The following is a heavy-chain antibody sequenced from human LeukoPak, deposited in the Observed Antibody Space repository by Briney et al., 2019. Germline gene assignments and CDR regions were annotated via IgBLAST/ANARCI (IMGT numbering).Heavy chain of an antibody. CDR3: ARDRSSWYSGYFQH. D-gene: IGHD6-13*01. CDR2: ITTYNGNT. J-gene: IGHJ1*01. CDR1: VYTFTSYP. Sequence: ASVKVSCKASVYTFTSYPISWVRQPPGRELEWVGWITTYNGNTNYAQKLQGRVTMTTDTSTSTAYMELRSLRSDDTAVYYCARDRSSWYSGYFQHWGQGTLVTVSS. V-gene: IGHV1-18*01.